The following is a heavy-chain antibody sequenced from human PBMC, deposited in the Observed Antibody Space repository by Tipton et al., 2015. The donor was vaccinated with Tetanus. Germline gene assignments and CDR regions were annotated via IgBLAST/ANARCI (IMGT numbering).Heavy chain of an antibody. CDR2: ITSSSSTI. CDR3: ARAFCAAADT. CDR1: GFAFSSYN. V-gene: IGHV3-48*02. Sequence: SLRLSCAASGFAFSSYNMNWVRQAPGEGLEWVSYITSSSSTIYYADSVKGRFTISRDNANNSLYLQMNSLRDDDTAVYYCARAFCAAADTWGQGTLVTVSS. J-gene: IGHJ5*02. D-gene: IGHD6-13*01.